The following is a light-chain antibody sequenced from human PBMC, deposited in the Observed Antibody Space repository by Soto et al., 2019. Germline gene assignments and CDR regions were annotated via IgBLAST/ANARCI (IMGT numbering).Light chain of an antibody. CDR3: QQRHNWPRT. Sequence: EIVLTQSPDTLSLSPGERATLSCRASKSVSKSLVWYQQKPGQAPRLLIYNASNRATGIPVRFSGSGSGTDFTLTISSLAPEDFAAYYCQQRHNWPRTFGQGTRVEI. J-gene: IGKJ1*01. V-gene: IGKV3-11*01. CDR1: KSVSKS. CDR2: NAS.